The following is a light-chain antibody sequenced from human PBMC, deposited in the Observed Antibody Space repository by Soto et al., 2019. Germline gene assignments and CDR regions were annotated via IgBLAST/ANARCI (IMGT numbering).Light chain of an antibody. Sequence: NHSPLSLPVTIGQSASISCKSSQSLVSSDGNTYLSWFQHRPGQSPRRLINKVSIRTSGVPDRFSGSGSGTDFTLKISRVEAEDVGVYYCMQGTQRLPTFGQGTKVDIK. CDR1: QSLVSSDGNTY. V-gene: IGKV2-30*01. CDR3: MQGTQRLPT. CDR2: KVS. J-gene: IGKJ1*01.